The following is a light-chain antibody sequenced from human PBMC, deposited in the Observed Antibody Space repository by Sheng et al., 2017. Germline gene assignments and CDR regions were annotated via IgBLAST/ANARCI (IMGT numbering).Light chain of an antibody. CDR2: DVS. Sequence: QSALTQPASVSGSPGQSITISCTGTSSDVGGYNYVSWYQQHPGKAPKLMIYDVSNRPSGVSNRFSGSKSGTSASLAISGLQSEDEADYYCAAWDDSLNGYVFGTGTKVT. CDR3: AAWDDSLNGYV. CDR1: SSDVGGYNY. J-gene: IGLJ1*01. V-gene: IGLV2-14*01.